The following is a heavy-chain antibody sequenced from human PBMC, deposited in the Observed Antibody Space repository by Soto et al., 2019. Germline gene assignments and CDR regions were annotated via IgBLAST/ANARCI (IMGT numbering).Heavy chain of an antibody. J-gene: IGHJ5*02. V-gene: IGHV4-31*03. CDR2: IYYRKST. D-gene: IGHD3-10*02. CDR1: DCSISSGGYY. Sequence: SETLSLTFTVSDCSISSGGYYWSWIRQHPEKGLEWIGYIYYRKSTNYNPSLKSRVTISLDTSNNQFSLKMTSVTAADTAVYYCARSVFTCGQGSLVTVSS. CDR3: ARSVFT.